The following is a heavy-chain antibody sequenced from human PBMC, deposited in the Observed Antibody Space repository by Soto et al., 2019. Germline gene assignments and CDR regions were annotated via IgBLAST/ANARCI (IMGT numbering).Heavy chain of an antibody. CDR3: TRRRDWTAVDPLDY. Sequence: PSETLSLTCTVSGGSISSYYWSLIRQPPGKGLEWIGYIYYSGSTNYNPSLKSRVTISVDTSKNQFSLKLSSVTAADTAVYYCTRRRDWTAVDPLDYWGQGTLVTVSS. CDR2: IYYSGST. V-gene: IGHV4-59*08. D-gene: IGHD5-18*01. J-gene: IGHJ4*02. CDR1: GGSISSYY.